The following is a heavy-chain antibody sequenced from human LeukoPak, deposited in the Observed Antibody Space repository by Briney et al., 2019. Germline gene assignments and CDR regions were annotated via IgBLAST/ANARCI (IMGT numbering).Heavy chain of an antibody. CDR1: GFTFSTYA. V-gene: IGHV3-30-3*01. Sequence: GGSLRLSCAASGFTFSTYAMHWVRQAPGKGLEWVAVLSYDGSNEYYADSVKGRFTISRDNSKNTLYLQMNSLRAEDTAVYYCARDDLYYYDSSGYYYYWGQGTLVTVSS. J-gene: IGHJ4*02. D-gene: IGHD3-22*01. CDR3: ARDDLYYYDSSGYYYY. CDR2: LSYDGSNE.